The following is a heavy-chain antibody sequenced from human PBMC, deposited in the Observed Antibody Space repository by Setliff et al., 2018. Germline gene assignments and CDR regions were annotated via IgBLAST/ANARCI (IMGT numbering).Heavy chain of an antibody. CDR2: IYTSGST. CDR3: ARGLGVWLRGWFDP. V-gene: IGHV4-61*09. D-gene: IGHD5-18*01. J-gene: IGHJ5*02. Sequence: SETLSLTCTVSGVSIRSGSYYWSWIRQPAGKGLEWIGHIYTSGSTNYNPSLKSRVTISVDTSKKQLSLKLISVTAADTAVDFFARGLGVWLRGWFDPWGQGTLVEVSS. CDR1: GVSIRSGSYY.